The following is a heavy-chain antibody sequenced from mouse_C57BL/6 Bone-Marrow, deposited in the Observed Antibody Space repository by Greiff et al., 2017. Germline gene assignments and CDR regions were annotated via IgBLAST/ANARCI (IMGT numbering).Heavy chain of an antibody. D-gene: IGHD1-1*01. CDR2: IYPGSGST. CDR3: ARRDYGSSYVWFAY. CDR1: GYTFTSYW. J-gene: IGHJ3*01. V-gene: IGHV1-55*01. Sequence: VQLQQPGAELVKPGASVKISCKASGYTFTSYWLTWVKQRPGQGLEWIGDIYPGSGSTNYNEKFKSKATLTVDTSSSTAYMQLSSLTSEDSAVYCCARRDYGSSYVWFAYWGQGTLVTVSA.